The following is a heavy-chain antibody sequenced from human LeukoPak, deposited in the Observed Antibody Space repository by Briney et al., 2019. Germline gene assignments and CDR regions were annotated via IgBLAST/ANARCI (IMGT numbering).Heavy chain of an antibody. CDR1: GYSFTSYW. V-gene: IGHV5-51*01. Sequence: GESLKISCKGSGYSFTSYWIGWVRQMPGKGLEWMGIIYPGDSDTRYSPSFQGQVTVSADKSISTAYLQWSSLEASDTAMYYCARRPIRVITGTTIDAFDIWGQGTMVTVSS. CDR2: IYPGDSDT. D-gene: IGHD1-7*01. CDR3: ARRPIRVITGTTIDAFDI. J-gene: IGHJ3*02.